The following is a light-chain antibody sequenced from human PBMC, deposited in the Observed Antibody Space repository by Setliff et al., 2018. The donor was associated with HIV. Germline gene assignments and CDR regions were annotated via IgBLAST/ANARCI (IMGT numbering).Light chain of an antibody. CDR3: SSYTSSSTLWV. Sequence: QSALTQPASVSGSPGQSITISCTGTSSDVGGYNYVSWYQQDPGKAPKLMIYDVSNRPSGVSNRFSGSKSGNTASLTISGLQAEDEADYYCSSYTSSSTLWVFGGGTKVTVL. V-gene: IGLV2-14*03. CDR2: DVS. J-gene: IGLJ3*02. CDR1: SSDVGGYNY.